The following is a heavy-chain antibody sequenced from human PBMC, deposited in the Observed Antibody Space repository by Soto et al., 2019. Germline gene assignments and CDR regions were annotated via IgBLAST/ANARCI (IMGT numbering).Heavy chain of an antibody. Sequence: QGKGLEWIGEINHSGSTNYNPALKRRVTISVDTSKNQFSLKLSSVTAADIFVFQAEDGIRDVRSVSAFLLNRSSDL. CDR2: INHSGST. D-gene: IGHD3-10*02. V-gene: IGHV4-34*01. CDR3: EDGIRDVRSVSAFLLNRSSDL. J-gene: IGHJ2*01.